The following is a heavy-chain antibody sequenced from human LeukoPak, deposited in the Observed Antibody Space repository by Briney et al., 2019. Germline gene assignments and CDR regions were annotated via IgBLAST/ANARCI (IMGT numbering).Heavy chain of an antibody. J-gene: IGHJ1*01. CDR3: ARTHYGGNEHFQH. CDR1: SGSFSGYY. V-gene: IGHV4-34*01. Sequence: SETLSLTCAVYSGSFSGYYWSWIRQPPGKGLEWIGEINHRGNTNYNPSFMTRVTISVDTSKNQFSLKLSSVTAADTAVYYCARTHYGGNEHFQHWGQGTLVTVSS. D-gene: IGHD4-23*01. CDR2: INHRGNT.